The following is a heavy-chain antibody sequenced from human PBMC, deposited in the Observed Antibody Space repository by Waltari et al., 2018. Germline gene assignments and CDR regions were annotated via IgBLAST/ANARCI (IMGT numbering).Heavy chain of an antibody. Sequence: QVQLQESGPGLGKPSETLSLTCTVSGGSISSHYWSWIRQPPGKGLEWIGYYYYSGSTNYHPSPKSRVTIAVDTSKNQFSLKLSSGTAADTAVYYCARGLGEAFDIWGQGTMVTVSS. CDR2: YYYSGST. V-gene: IGHV4-59*11. CDR3: ARGLGEAFDI. CDR1: GGSISSHY. J-gene: IGHJ3*02.